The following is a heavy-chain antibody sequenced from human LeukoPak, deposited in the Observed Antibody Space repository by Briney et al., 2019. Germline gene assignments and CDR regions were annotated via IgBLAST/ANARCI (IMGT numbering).Heavy chain of an antibody. CDR1: GFTFSNAW. J-gene: IGHJ4*02. Sequence: GGSLRLSCAASGFTFSNAWMSWVRQAPGKGLEWVGRIKSKTDGGTTDYAAPVKGRFTISRDDSKNTLYLQMNSLKTEDTAVYYCTTSPLLLWFGEVFDYWGQGTLVTVSS. CDR2: IKSKTDGGTT. V-gene: IGHV3-15*01. CDR3: TTSPLLLWFGEVFDY. D-gene: IGHD3-10*01.